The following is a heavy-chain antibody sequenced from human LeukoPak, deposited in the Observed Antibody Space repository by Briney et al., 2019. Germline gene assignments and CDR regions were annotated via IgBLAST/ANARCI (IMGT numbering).Heavy chain of an antibody. J-gene: IGHJ4*02. V-gene: IGHV4-39*02. CDR2: IYYSGST. Sequence: PSETLSLTCTVSGGSISSSSYYWGWIRQPPGKGLEWIGSIYYSGSTYYNPSLKSRVTISVDTSKNHFSLKLSSVTAADTAVYYCVSYGSGSYYIDLPFDYWGQGTLVTVSS. CDR1: GGSISSSSYY. CDR3: VSYGSGSYYIDLPFDY. D-gene: IGHD3-10*01.